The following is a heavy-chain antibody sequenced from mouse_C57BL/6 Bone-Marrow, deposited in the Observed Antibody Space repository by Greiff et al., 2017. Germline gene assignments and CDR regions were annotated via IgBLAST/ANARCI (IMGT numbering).Heavy chain of an antibody. D-gene: IGHD1-1*01. J-gene: IGHJ4*01. CDR2: IYPGDGDT. CDR3: GRRAFPTVVAQGYYYAMDY. V-gene: IGHV1-82*01. Sequence: QVQLQQSGPELVKPGASVKISCKASGYAFSSSWMNWVKQRPGKGLEWIGRIYPGDGDTNYNGKFKGKATLTADKSSSTAYMHLSSLTAEDSAVYFCGRRAFPTVVAQGYYYAMDYWGQGTSVTVSS. CDR1: GYAFSSSW.